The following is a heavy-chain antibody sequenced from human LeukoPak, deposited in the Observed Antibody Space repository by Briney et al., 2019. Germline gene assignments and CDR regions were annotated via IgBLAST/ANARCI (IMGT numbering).Heavy chain of an antibody. CDR3: ARISPILVHTAMIRPFDY. CDR1: GYSFTNYW. CDR2: IYPGDSDT. Sequence: HGESLKISCKGSGYSFTNYWIGWVRQMPGKGLEWMGIIYPGDSDTRHSPSFQGQVTISADKSISTAYLQWSSLKASDTAMYYCARISPILVHTAMIRPFDYWGQGTLVTVSS. D-gene: IGHD5-18*01. J-gene: IGHJ4*02. V-gene: IGHV5-51*01.